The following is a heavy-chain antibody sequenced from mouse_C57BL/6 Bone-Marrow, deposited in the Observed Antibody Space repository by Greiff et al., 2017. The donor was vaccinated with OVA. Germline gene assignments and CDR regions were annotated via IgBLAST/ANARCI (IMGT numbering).Heavy chain of an antibody. V-gene: IGHV1-55*01. CDR1: GYTFTSYW. CDR2: IYPGSGST. CDR3: ASDYSGSYSAMDY. D-gene: IGHD1-1*01. J-gene: IGHJ4*01. Sequence: QVQLQQPGAELVKPGASVKMSCKASGYTFTSYWITWVKQRPGQGLEWIGDIYPGSGSTNYNEKFKSKATLTVDTSSSTAYMQLSSLTSEDSSVYYCASDYSGSYSAMDYWGQGTSVTVSS.